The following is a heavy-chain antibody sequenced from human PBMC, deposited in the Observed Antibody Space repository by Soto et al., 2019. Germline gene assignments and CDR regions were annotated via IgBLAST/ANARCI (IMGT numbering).Heavy chain of an antibody. D-gene: IGHD6-13*01. CDR2: INSDGSST. V-gene: IGHV3-74*01. J-gene: IGHJ4*02. CDR3: VRQHSSSWYFDY. CDR1: GLTFSSYW. Sequence: EVQLVESGGGLVQPGGSLRLSCAASGLTFSSYWMHWVRQAPGKGLVWVSRINSDGSSTSYADSVKGRFTISRDNAKNTLYLQMNSLRAEDTAVYYCVRQHSSSWYFDYWGQGTLVTGSS.